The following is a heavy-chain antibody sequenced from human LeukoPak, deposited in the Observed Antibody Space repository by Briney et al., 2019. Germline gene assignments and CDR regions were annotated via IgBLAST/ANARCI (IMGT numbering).Heavy chain of an antibody. CDR2: IYSSGDT. CDR3: ARDPFGSSLDY. Sequence: PSETLSLTCTVSGGSVTSYYCNWIRQPAGKGLEWIGRIYSSGDTNYNPSLKSRITMPVDTSKDQFSLNLSSVTAADTAVYYCARDPFGSSLDYWGQGTLVTVSS. J-gene: IGHJ4*02. V-gene: IGHV4-4*07. D-gene: IGHD1-26*01. CDR1: GGSVTSYY.